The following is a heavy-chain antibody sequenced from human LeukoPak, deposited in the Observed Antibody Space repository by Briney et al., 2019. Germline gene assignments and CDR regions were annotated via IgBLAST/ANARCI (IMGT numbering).Heavy chain of an antibody. D-gene: IGHD3-10*01. V-gene: IGHV3-49*04. CDR2: IRSKAYGGTT. Sequence: PGGSLRLSCTASGFTFGDYAMRWVRQAPGKGLEWVGFIRSKAYGGTTEYAASVKGRFTISRDDSKSIAYLQMNSLKTEDTAVYYCTRVGRITMVRGAQRYFDYWGQGTLVTVSS. J-gene: IGHJ4*02. CDR3: TRVGRITMVRGAQRYFDY. CDR1: GFTFGDYA.